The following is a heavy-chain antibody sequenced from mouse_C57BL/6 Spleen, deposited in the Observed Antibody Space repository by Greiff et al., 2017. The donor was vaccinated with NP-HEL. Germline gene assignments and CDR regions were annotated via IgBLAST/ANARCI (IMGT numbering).Heavy chain of an antibody. Sequence: EVQLQQSGPELVKPGASVKISCKASGYTFTDYYMNWVKQSHGKSLEWIGDINPNNGGTSYNQKFKGKATLTVDKSSSTAYMELRSLTSEDSAVYYCARRGTEFDYWGQGTTLTVSS. CDR2: INPNNGGT. V-gene: IGHV1-26*01. J-gene: IGHJ2*01. CDR1: GYTFTDYY. D-gene: IGHD4-1*01. CDR3: ARRGTEFDY.